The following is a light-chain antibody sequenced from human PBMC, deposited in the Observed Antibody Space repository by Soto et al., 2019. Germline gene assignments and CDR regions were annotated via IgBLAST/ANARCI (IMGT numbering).Light chain of an antibody. CDR3: QQLNSYPLT. Sequence: DIPLTQSPSFLSASVGDRVTITCRASQGISSYLAWYQQKPGKAPNLLIYAASTLQRGVPSKFSGSGSGTEFTLTISSLQPEDFATYYCQQLNSYPLTFGGGTKVEIK. V-gene: IGKV1-9*01. J-gene: IGKJ4*01. CDR1: QGISSY. CDR2: AAS.